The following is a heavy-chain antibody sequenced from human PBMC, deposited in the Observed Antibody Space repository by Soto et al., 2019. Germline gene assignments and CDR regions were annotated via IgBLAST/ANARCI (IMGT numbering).Heavy chain of an antibody. V-gene: IGHV4-4*02. CDR3: ARVAVAGTRVDY. D-gene: IGHD6-19*01. CDR1: GGSISSSNW. J-gene: IGHJ4*02. Sequence: LSETLSLTCAVSGGSISSSNWWSWVRQPPGKGLEWIGEIYHSGSTNYNPSLKGRVTISVDKSKNQFSLKLSSVTAADTAVYYCARVAVAGTRVDYWGQGTLVTVSS. CDR2: IYHSGST.